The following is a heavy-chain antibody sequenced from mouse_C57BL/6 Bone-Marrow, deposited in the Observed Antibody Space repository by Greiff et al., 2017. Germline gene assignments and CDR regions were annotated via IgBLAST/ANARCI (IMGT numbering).Heavy chain of an antibody. Sequence: VQLKESGAELVRPGASVKLSCTASGFNIKDDYMHWVKQRPEQDLEWMGWIDPENGDTEYASKFQGKATITADTSSHTAYLQLSSLTSEDTAVYYCTTTLRPFADWGQGTLVTVSA. D-gene: IGHD1-1*01. CDR2: IDPENGDT. J-gene: IGHJ3*01. V-gene: IGHV14-4*01. CDR3: TTTLRPFAD. CDR1: GFNIKDDY.